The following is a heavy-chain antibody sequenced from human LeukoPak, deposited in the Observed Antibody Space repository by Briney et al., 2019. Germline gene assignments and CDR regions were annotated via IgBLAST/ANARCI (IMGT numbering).Heavy chain of an antibody. V-gene: IGHV1-18*01. CDR1: GYTFTSYG. CDR3: ASSPTLKIDDAFDI. J-gene: IGHJ3*02. Sequence: GASVKVSCKASGYTFTSYGISWVRQAPGQGLEWMGWISAYNGNTNYAQKLQGRVTMTTDTSTSTAYIELRSLRSDDTAVYYCASSPTLKIDDAFDIWGQGTMVTVSS. CDR2: ISAYNGNT.